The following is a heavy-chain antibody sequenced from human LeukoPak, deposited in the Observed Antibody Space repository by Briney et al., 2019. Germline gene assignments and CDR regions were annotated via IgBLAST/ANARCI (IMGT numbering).Heavy chain of an antibody. CDR2: ISGRSSTI. J-gene: IGHJ3*02. V-gene: IGHV3-48*01. CDR3: ARDNGRQWLVRGTDAFDI. CDR1: AFTFSDYS. D-gene: IGHD6-19*01. Sequence: GGSLRLSCAASAFTFSDYSMNWVRQAPGKGLEWISYISGRSSTIYYADSVRGRFTISRDNAKNSMYLQMNSLRAEDTAVYYCARDNGRQWLVRGTDAFDIWGQGTMVTVSS.